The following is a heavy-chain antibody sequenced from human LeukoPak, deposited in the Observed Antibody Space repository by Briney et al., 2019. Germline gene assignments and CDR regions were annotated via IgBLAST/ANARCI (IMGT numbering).Heavy chain of an antibody. V-gene: IGHV3-23*01. J-gene: IGHJ4*02. CDR3: AKVQLALLFVY. CDR2: ISGSGGST. CDR1: GFTFSSYA. D-gene: IGHD1-1*01. Sequence: PGGSLRLSCAASGFTFSSYAMSWVRQAPGTGLEWLSAISGSGGSTYYADSVKGRFTISRNNSKNTPYLQMNSLRAEDTPEYYGAKVQLALLFVYWVRATLVTVSS.